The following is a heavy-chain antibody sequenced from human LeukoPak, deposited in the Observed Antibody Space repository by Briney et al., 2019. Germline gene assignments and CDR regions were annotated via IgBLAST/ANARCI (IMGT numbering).Heavy chain of an antibody. Sequence: SETLSLTCAVYGGSFSSYYWSWICQPPGKGLEWIGEINYSGSTNYNPSLKSRVTISVDTSKNQFSLELSSVTAADAAVYYCARVLSYSGYEFDYWGQGTLVTVSS. CDR1: GGSFSSYY. CDR2: INYSGST. D-gene: IGHD5-12*01. J-gene: IGHJ4*02. CDR3: ARVLSYSGYEFDY. V-gene: IGHV4-34*01.